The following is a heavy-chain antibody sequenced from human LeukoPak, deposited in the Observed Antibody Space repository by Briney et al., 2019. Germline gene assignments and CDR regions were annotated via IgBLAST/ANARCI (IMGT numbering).Heavy chain of an antibody. Sequence: ASEKVSCKASGYTFTSYDINWVRQATGQGLEWMGWMNPNSGNTGYAQKFQGRVTMTRNTSISTAYMELSSLRSEDTAVYYCARGVQGIYYYYGMDVWGQGTTVTVSS. J-gene: IGHJ6*02. V-gene: IGHV1-8*01. CDR2: MNPNSGNT. CDR3: ARGVQGIYYYYGMDV. CDR1: GYTFTSYD. D-gene: IGHD6-13*01.